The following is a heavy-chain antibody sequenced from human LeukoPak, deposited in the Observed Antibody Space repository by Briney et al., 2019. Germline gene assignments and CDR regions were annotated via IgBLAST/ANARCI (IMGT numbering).Heavy chain of an antibody. CDR1: GFTFSSYA. D-gene: IGHD1-26*01. V-gene: IGHV3-64*01. Sequence: GGSLRLSCAASGFTFSSYAMHWVRQAPGKGLEYVSAISSNGGSTFYANSVKGRFTISRDNSKNTLYLQMGSLRAEDTAVYYCARIGSYGTFDYWGQGTLVTVSS. CDR3: ARIGSYGTFDY. CDR2: ISSNGGST. J-gene: IGHJ4*02.